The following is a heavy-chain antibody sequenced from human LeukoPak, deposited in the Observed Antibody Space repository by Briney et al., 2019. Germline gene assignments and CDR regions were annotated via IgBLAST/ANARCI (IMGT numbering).Heavy chain of an antibody. V-gene: IGHV3-30*18. CDR2: ISYDGSNK. CDR1: GFTFGSYG. J-gene: IGHJ5*02. Sequence: GGSLRLSCAASGFTFGSYGMHWVRQAPGKGLEWVAVISYDGSNKYYADSVKGRFTISRDNSKNTLYLQMNSLRAEDTAVYYCAKDEVGTFDPWGQGTLVTVSS. CDR3: AKDEVGTFDP. D-gene: IGHD1-26*01.